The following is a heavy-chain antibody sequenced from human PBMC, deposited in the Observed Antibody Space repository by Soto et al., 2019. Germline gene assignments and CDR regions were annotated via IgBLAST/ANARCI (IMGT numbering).Heavy chain of an antibody. V-gene: IGHV4-4*07. Sequence: SETLSLTCTVSGGSISTYYWSWIRQPAGKGLEWIGRIYTGGSTNYNPSLKNRVTMSIDTSKNQFSLRLTSVTAADTAVYFCARVSGNYYGSGSYSLDYWGQGTLVTVSS. CDR3: ARVSGNYYGSGSYSLDY. CDR1: GGSISTYY. CDR2: IYTGGST. D-gene: IGHD3-10*01. J-gene: IGHJ4*02.